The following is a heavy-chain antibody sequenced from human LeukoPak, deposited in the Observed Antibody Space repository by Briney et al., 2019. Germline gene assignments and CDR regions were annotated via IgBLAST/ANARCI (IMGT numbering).Heavy chain of an antibody. CDR1: GFTFSSYA. CDR3: AGSPKYSSSRFEYFQH. Sequence: QSGGSLRLSCAASGFTFSSYAMHWVRQAPGKGLEWVAAISHDGSNKYHADSVKGRFTISRDNSKNTVYLQMNSLRAEDTAVYFCAGSPKYSSSRFEYFQHWGQGTLVTVSS. J-gene: IGHJ1*01. CDR2: ISHDGSNK. D-gene: IGHD6-13*01. V-gene: IGHV3-30*01.